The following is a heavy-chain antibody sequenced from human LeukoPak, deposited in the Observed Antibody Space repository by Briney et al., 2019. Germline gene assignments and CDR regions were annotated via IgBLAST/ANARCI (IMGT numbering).Heavy chain of an antibody. CDR3: ARDLKGSNRLTGYYNPYYGMDG. V-gene: IGHV4-59*12. CDR2: IYSTESP. J-gene: IGHJ6*02. D-gene: IGHD3-9*01. CDR1: GGSISSYY. Sequence: SETLSLTCTVSGGSISSYYWSWIRQPPGKGLEWIGYIYSTESPNYNPSLKSRVTISVDTPKNQFSLKLSSVTAADTAVYYCARDLKGSNRLTGYYNPYYGMDGWGQGTTVTVSS.